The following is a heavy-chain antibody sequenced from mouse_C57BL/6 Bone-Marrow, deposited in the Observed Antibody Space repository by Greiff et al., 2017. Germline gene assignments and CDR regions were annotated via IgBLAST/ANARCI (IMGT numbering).Heavy chain of an antibody. V-gene: IGHV1-7*01. J-gene: IGHJ2*01. D-gene: IGHD1-1*01. CDR2: INPSSGYT. CDR1: GYTFTSYW. Sequence: QVHVKQSGAELAKPGASVKLSCKASGYTFTSYWMHWVKQRPGQGLEWIGYINPSSGYTKYNQKFKDKATLTADKSYSTAYMQLSSLTYEDSAGYYCARRDYYGSHDYWGQGTTLTVSS. CDR3: ARRDYYGSHDY.